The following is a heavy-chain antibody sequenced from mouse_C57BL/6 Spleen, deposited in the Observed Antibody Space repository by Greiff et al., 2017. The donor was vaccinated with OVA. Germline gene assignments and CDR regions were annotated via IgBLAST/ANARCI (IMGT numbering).Heavy chain of an antibody. J-gene: IGHJ3*01. Sequence: QVQLQQPGAELVKPGASVKLSCTASGFTINSYWMQWVKQRPGQGLEWIGEIDPSDSYTKYNHKFKGKATLTVDTSTSTAYMQLSILSSEDAAVYYCARGGLRRDAWCAYWGQGTLVTVSA. CDR2: IDPSDSYT. D-gene: IGHD2-4*01. CDR1: GFTINSYW. CDR3: ARGGLRRDAWCAY. V-gene: IGHV1-50*01.